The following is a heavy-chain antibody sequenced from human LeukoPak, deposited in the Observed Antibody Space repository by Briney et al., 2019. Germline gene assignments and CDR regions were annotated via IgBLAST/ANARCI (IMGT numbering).Heavy chain of an antibody. V-gene: IGHV4-4*07. CDR2: IYTTGAT. CDR1: GGSIRSYF. Sequence: PSDTLSLTRTVSGGSIRSYFWGWVRQPAGKGLEWIGRIYTTGATFYNPSLKTRLTMSIDTSKNQFSLRLTSVVAADTAVYYCARQGYTASYYFLDYWSQGTLVTVSS. J-gene: IGHJ4*02. D-gene: IGHD1-26*01. CDR3: ARQGYTASYYFLDY.